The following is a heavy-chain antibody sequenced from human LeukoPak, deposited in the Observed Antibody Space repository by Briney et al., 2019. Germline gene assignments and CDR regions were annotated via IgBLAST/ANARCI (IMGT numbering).Heavy chain of an antibody. J-gene: IGHJ3*02. D-gene: IGHD2-8*01. Sequence: GGSLRLSCAASGFTFSTYAMTWVRQPPGKGLEWVSTIGGGPVYYADSVRGGFTISRDDSKNTLFLQMSSLRVEDTAIYYCAKDSFSHNGIYDALDIWGQGTMVTVSS. CDR1: GFTFSTYA. CDR2: IGGGPV. CDR3: AKDSFSHNGIYDALDI. V-gene: IGHV3-23*01.